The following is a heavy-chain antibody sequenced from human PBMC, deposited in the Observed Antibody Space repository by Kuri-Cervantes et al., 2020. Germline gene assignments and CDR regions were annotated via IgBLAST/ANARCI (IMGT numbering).Heavy chain of an antibody. V-gene: IGHV2-5*01. CDR3: ARIGPPVDC. CDR1: GFSVSSGGVG. CDR2: FYWNDDK. D-gene: IGHD2/OR15-2a*01. J-gene: IGHJ4*02. Sequence: SGPTLVKPTQTLTLTCTLSGFSVSSGGVGVGWIRQPPGKALEWLALFYWNDDKRYGPSLKSRLTITKDTSKNQVVLTMTNMDPVDTGTYYCARIGPPVDCWGQGTLVTVSS.